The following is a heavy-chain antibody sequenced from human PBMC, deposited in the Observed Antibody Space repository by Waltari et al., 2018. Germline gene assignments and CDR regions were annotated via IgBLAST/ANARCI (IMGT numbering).Heavy chain of an antibody. V-gene: IGHV1-8*01. J-gene: IGHJ4*02. Sequence: VLLVQSGAEVKKPGASVKVTCKTSGYTLTSYDINWVRQASGQGFEWLGWMNPNNNITGYAQKFQGRVSITSDSSKSTAYMELSSLKSEDTAVYYCARMGGWNSDFWGQGTPVIVSS. CDR2: MNPNNNIT. CDR3: ARMGGWNSDF. D-gene: IGHD2-15*01. CDR1: GYTLTSYD.